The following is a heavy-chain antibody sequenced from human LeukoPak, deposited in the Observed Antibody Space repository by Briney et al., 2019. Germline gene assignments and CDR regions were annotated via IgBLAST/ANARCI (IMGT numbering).Heavy chain of an antibody. CDR1: GGSISSYY. J-gene: IGHJ4*02. D-gene: IGHD3-22*01. CDR3: ARHYYDSSGYTYYFDY. Sequence: SETLSLTCTVSGGSISSYYWSWIRQPAGKGLEWIGRIYTSGSTNYNPSLKSRVTMSVDTSKNQFSLKLSSVTAADTAVYYCARHYYDSSGYTYYFDYWGQGTLVIVSS. CDR2: IYTSGST. V-gene: IGHV4-4*07.